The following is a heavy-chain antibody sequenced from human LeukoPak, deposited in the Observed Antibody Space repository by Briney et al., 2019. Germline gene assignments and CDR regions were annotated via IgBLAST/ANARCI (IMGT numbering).Heavy chain of an antibody. CDR2: SGHGGTT. D-gene: IGHD3-22*01. CDR3: AKLEVVPDPWADALDI. Sequence: GGSLTLSCVASGFTFGAYAMHWVRQSPGKGLEWVSFSGHGGTTYYVDSVKGRFATSRDNANNSLYLEMNSLTTEDTALYYCAKLEVVPDPWADALDICGQGTMFTVSS. V-gene: IGHV3-43*02. J-gene: IGHJ3*02. CDR1: GFTFGAYA.